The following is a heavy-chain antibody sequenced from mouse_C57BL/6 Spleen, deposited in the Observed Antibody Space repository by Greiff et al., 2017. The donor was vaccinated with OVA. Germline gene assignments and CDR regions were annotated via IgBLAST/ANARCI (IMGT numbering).Heavy chain of an antibody. D-gene: IGHD2-4*01. CDR1: GFNIKDDY. J-gene: IGHJ2*01. CDR2: IDPENGDT. Sequence: VQLQQSGAELVRPGASVKLSCTASGFNIKDDYMHWVKQRPEQGLEWIGWIDPENGDTEYASKFQGKATITADTSSNTAYLQLSSLTSEDTAVYYCTSPLYDYDYFDYWGQGTTLTVSS. V-gene: IGHV14-4*01. CDR3: TSPLYDYDYFDY.